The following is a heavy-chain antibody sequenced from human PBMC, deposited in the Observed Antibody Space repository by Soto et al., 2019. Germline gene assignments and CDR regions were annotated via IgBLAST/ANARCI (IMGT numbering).Heavy chain of an antibody. CDR3: AMYSGLYPWTFDR. V-gene: IGHV1-18*01. CDR1: GYTFTTYG. J-gene: IGHJ3*02. Sequence: QVPLVQSGAEVKKPGASVKVSCKASGYTFTTYGINWVRQAPGQGLEWMGWISAYNDNTNYAQTLQGRVTMTKDTSTSTAYMELRSLRSDATAVYYCAMYSGLYPWTFDRWGQGTMVTVSS. D-gene: IGHD1-26*01. CDR2: ISAYNDNT.